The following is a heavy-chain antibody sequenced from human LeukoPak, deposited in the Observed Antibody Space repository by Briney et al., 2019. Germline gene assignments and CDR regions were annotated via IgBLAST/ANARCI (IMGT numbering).Heavy chain of an antibody. V-gene: IGHV3-7*01. Sequence: PGGSLRLSCEGSAFIFSGHWMNWVRQTPGKGLEWVASIKEDGSEKYYVDSVKGRFTISRDNAKNSLYLQMNSLRAEDTAVYYCARDHMDTAMVTYFDYWGQGTLVTVSS. CDR1: AFIFSGHW. CDR3: ARDHMDTAMVTYFDY. J-gene: IGHJ4*02. D-gene: IGHD5-18*01. CDR2: IKEDGSEK.